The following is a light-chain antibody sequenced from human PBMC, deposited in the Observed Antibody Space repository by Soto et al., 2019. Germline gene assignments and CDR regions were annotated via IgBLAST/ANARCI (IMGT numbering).Light chain of an antibody. CDR1: SSDVGAYNY. Sequence: QSVLTQPRSVSGSPGQSVTISCTGSSSDVGAYNYVSWYQHNTGKAPKLMIYEVSKRPSGVPDRFSGSKSGNTASLTVSGLQAEDEADYYCSSYAGNNIHYVFGTGTKVTVL. CDR3: SSYAGNNIHYV. J-gene: IGLJ1*01. V-gene: IGLV2-8*01. CDR2: EVS.